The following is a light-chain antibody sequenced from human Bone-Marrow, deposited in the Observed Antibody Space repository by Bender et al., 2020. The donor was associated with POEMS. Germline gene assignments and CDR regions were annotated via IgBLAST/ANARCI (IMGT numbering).Light chain of an antibody. CDR1: SSNIGNHG. V-gene: IGLV1-40*01. CDR2: RNN. Sequence: HSVLTQPPSVSGAPGQRVTISCTGSSSNIGNHGVNWYQQLPGTAPKLLIFRNNQRPSGVPDRFSGSKSGNTASLTVSGIQAEDEADYYCSSYAGSNNGVFGIGTKVTVL. CDR3: SSYAGSNNGV. J-gene: IGLJ1*01.